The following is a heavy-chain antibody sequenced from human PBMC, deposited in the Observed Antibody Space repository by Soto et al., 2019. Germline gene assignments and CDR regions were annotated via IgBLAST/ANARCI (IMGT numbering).Heavy chain of an antibody. CDR2: TYYRSKWYN. CDR1: GDSVSSNSAA. V-gene: IGHV6-1*01. D-gene: IGHD1-26*01. CDR3: ARDVRRVGATTTSYYGMDV. J-gene: IGHJ6*02. Sequence: PSQTLSLTCAISGDSVSSNSAAWNWIRQSPSRGLEWLGRTYYRSKWYNDYAVSVKSRITINPDTSKNQFSLQLNSVTPEDTAVYYCARDVRRVGATTTSYYGMDVWGQGTTVTVSS.